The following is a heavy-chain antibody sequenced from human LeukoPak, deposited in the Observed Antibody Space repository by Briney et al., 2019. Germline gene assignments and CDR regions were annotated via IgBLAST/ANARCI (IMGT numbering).Heavy chain of an antibody. V-gene: IGHV4-34*01. J-gene: IGHJ4*02. CDR2: INHSGST. D-gene: IGHD3-22*01. Sequence: PSETLSLTCAVYGGSFSGYYWSWIRQPPGKGLEWIGEINHSGSTNYNPSLKGRVTISVDTSKNQFSLKLSSVTAADTAVYYCARGADDSSGYYLFDYWGQGTLVTVSS. CDR3: ARGADDSSGYYLFDY. CDR1: GGSFSGYY.